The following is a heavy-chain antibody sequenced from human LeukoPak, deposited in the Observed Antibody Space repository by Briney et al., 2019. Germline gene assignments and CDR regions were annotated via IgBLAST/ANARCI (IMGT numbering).Heavy chain of an antibody. CDR3: AKGGVGVVPAVDY. J-gene: IGHJ4*02. CDR2: ISYDGSNK. V-gene: IGHV3-30*18. Sequence: GRSLRLSCAASGFTFSSYGMHWVRQAPGKGLEWMAVISYDGSNKYYSDSVKGRFSISRDNSKNTLYLQMNSLRAEDTAVYYCAKGGVGVVPAVDYWGQGTLVTVSS. D-gene: IGHD2-2*01. CDR1: GFTFSSYG.